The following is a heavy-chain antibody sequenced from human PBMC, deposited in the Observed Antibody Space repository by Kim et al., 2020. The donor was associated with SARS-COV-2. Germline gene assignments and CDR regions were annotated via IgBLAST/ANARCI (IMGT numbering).Heavy chain of an antibody. CDR3: ARDTNRRGFHSSGYQMDY. Sequence: KGRFTISRDNAKNSLYLQMNSLRDEDTAVYYCARDTNRRGFHSSGYQMDYWGQGTLVTVSS. J-gene: IGHJ4*02. V-gene: IGHV3-48*02. D-gene: IGHD3-22*01.